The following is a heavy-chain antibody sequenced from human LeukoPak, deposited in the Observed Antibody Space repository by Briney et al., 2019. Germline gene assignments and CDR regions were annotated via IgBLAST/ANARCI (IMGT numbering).Heavy chain of an antibody. D-gene: IGHD3-3*01. V-gene: IGHV1-69*05. CDR3: ARSRGDFWSGYHFDY. CDR1: GYTFTGYY. J-gene: IGHJ4*02. CDR2: IIPIFGTA. Sequence: SVKVSCKASGYTFTGYYMHWVRQAPGQGLEWMGGIIPIFGTANYAQKFQGRVTITTDESPSTAYMELSSLRSEDTAVYYCARSRGDFWSGYHFDYWGQGTLVTVSS.